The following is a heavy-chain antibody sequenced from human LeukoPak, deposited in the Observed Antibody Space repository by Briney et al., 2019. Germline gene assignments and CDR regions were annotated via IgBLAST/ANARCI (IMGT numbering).Heavy chain of an antibody. CDR3: ASPTTTRDPFDY. Sequence: SETLSLTRTVSGYSISSGYYWGWIRQPPGKGLEWIGSIYHSGSTYYNPSLKSRVTISVDTSKNQFSLKLSSVTAADTAVYYCASPTTTRDPFDYWGQGTLVTVSS. V-gene: IGHV4-38-2*02. CDR2: IYHSGST. CDR1: GYSISSGYY. D-gene: IGHD1-1*01. J-gene: IGHJ4*02.